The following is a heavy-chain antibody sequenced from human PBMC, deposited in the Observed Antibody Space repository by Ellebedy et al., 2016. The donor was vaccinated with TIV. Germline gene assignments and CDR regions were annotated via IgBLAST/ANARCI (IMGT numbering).Heavy chain of an antibody. CDR2: ISSSSSYI. V-gene: IGHV3-21*06. CDR3: ARASRYNWNYDPAFDI. D-gene: IGHD1-7*01. J-gene: IGHJ3*02. CDR1: GFTFSSYS. Sequence: GESLKISCAASGFTFSSYSMNWVRQAPGKGLEWVSSISSSSSYIYYADSVKGRFTISRDNAENSLYLQMNSLRAEDTAVYYCARASRYNWNYDPAFDIWGQGTMVTVSS.